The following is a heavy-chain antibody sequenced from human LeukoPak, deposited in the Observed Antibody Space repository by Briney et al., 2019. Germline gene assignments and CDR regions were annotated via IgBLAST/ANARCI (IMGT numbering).Heavy chain of an antibody. CDR3: ARLLTWSRGSGGYYNHP. V-gene: IGHV1-2*02. J-gene: IGHJ5*02. CDR1: GYTFTGYY. Sequence: ASVKVSCRASGYTFTGYYMHWVRQAPGQGLEWMGWINPNSGGTNYAQKFQGRVTMTRDTSISTAYMELSRLRSDDTAVYYCARLLTWSRGSGGYYNHPWGQGTLVTVSS. D-gene: IGHD3-10*01. CDR2: INPNSGGT.